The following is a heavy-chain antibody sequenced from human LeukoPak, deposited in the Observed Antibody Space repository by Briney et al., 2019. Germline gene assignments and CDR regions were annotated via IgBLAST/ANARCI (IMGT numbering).Heavy chain of an antibody. CDR2: IIPIFGTA. CDR3: AMGVTRKVVVAAPDAFDI. J-gene: IGHJ3*02. Sequence: SVKVSCKASGGTFSSYAISWVRQAPGQGLEWMGGIIPIFGTANYAQKFQGRVTITADESTSTAYMELSSLKSEDTAVYYCAMGVTRKVVVAAPDAFDIWGQGTMVTVSS. V-gene: IGHV1-69*13. CDR1: GGTFSSYA. D-gene: IGHD2-15*01.